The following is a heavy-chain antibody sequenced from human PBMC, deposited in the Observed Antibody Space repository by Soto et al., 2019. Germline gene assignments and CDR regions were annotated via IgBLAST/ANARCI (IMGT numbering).Heavy chain of an antibody. D-gene: IGHD1-26*01. CDR1: GFTFSGDS. CDR2: ISSGSKTI. V-gene: IGHV3-48*02. J-gene: IGHJ4*02. Sequence: EVQLVESGGGLVQWGGSLRLSCAASGFTFSGDSVNWVLQAPGKGLEWVSYISSGSKTIYYAESVKGRFTVSRDNARNSQYLQMNSLRDEDTAVYYCAREDILGARSFDYWGQGTLVTVSS. CDR3: AREDILGARSFDY.